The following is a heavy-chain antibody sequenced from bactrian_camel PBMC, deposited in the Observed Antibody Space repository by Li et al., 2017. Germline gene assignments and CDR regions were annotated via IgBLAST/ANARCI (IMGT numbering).Heavy chain of an antibody. D-gene: IGHD1*01. V-gene: IGHV3S40*01. CDR1: GDTYGRGY. CDR2: TSIGGGAS. J-gene: IGHJ4*01. Sequence: VQLVESGGGSVQAGGSLNLSCVITGDTYGRGYVGWFRQAPGKEREWVALTSIGGGASKYSDAVKGRFTISHDAAKNSADLQMNSLKPDDTAVYYCAATGQMLSVAGCRTQGTQVTV.